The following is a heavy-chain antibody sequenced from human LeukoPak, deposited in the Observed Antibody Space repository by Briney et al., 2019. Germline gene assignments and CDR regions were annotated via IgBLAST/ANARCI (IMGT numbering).Heavy chain of an antibody. V-gene: IGHV4-39*01. CDR3: ARHSLWPPFDY. Sequence: SETLSLTCTVSGGSISGSSYYWGWIRQPPGKGLEWIGSIYYSGSTYYNPSLKSRVTISVDTSKNQFSLKLSSVTAADTAVYYCARHSLWPPFDYWGQGTLVTVSS. D-gene: IGHD3-10*01. CDR1: GGSISGSSYY. J-gene: IGHJ4*02. CDR2: IYYSGST.